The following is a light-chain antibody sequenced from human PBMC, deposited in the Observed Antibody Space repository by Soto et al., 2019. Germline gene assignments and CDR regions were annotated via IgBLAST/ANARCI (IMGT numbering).Light chain of an antibody. CDR2: EAS. J-gene: IGKJ4*01. CDR3: QHRSNWLA. Sequence: DILITQSPGTLSLSPGDRATLSCRASQSVAGAYVAWYQQRPGKAPRLLISEASSRATGIPDRLSGSGSGTDFTLTIERLEPEDFAVYYCQHRSNWLAFGGGTKVDIK. V-gene: IGKV3D-20*02. CDR1: QSVAGAY.